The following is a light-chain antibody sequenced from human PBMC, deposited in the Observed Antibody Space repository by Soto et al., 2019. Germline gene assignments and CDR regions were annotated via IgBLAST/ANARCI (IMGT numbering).Light chain of an antibody. CDR2: DAS. CDR3: QQRSNWPLIT. CDR1: QSVSSY. Sequence: EIVLTQSPATLSLSPGERATLSCRASQSVSSYLAWYQQKPGQAPRLLIYDASNRATGIPARFSGSGSGTEFTLTISSLEPEDFAVYYCQQRSNWPLITFGQGTRLEIK. J-gene: IGKJ5*01. V-gene: IGKV3-11*01.